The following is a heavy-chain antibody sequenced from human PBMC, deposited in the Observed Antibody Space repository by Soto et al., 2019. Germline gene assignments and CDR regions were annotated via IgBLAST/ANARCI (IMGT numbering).Heavy chain of an antibody. CDR1: GFTFSSYG. V-gene: IGHV3-30*18. CDR3: AKDRIAAAPWASNWFDP. D-gene: IGHD6-13*01. Sequence: GGSLRLSCAASGFTFSSYGMHWVRQAPGKGLEWVAVISYDGSNKYYADSVKGRFTISRDNSKNTLYLQMNSLRAEDTAVYYCAKDRIAAAPWASNWFDPWGQGTLVTV. CDR2: ISYDGSNK. J-gene: IGHJ5*02.